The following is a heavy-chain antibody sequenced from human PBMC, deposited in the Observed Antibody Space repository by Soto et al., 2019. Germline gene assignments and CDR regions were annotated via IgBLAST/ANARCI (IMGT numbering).Heavy chain of an antibody. CDR2: ISGDSGRT. J-gene: IGHJ2*01. CDR3: AVTPNCGRDCSAASYWYFDI. V-gene: IGHV3-23*01. CDR1: GLTFGNYA. Sequence: EVQLLESGGGLVQPGGSVRLSCAASGLTFGNYAMSWVRQAPGMGLEWVSAISGDSGRTYYADSVKGRFTISRDNSKNTLYLQMNTLRAEDTAVYYCAVTPNCGRDCSAASYWYFDIWGRGTLVTVSS. D-gene: IGHD2-21*02.